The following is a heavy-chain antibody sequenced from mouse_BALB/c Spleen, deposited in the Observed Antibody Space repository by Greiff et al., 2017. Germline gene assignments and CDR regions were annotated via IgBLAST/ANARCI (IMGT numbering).Heavy chain of an antibody. CDR2: ISDGGSYT. CDR1: GFTFSDYY. J-gene: IGHJ3*01. Sequence: EVQRVESGGGLVKPGGSLKLSCAASGFTFSDYYMYWVRQTPEKRLEWVATISDGGSYTYYPDSVKGRFTISRDNDKNNLYLQMSSLKSEDTAMYYCAREEAYWGQGTLVTVSA. V-gene: IGHV5-4*02. CDR3: AREEAY.